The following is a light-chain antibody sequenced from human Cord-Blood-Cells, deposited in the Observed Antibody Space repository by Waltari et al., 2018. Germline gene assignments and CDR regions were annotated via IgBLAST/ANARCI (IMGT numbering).Light chain of an antibody. CDR3: QQYGSSFT. J-gene: IGKJ3*01. V-gene: IGKV3-20*01. Sequence: ELVLTQSPGTLSLSPGERATLSRRASQSVSSSDLAWSQQKPGQAPRLLIYGASSRATGIPDRFSGSGSGTDFTLTISRLEPEDFAVYYCQQYGSSFTFGPGTKVDIK. CDR2: GAS. CDR1: QSVSSSD.